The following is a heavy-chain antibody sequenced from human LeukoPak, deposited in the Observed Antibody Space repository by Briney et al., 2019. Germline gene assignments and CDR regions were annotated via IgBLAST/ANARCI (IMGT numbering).Heavy chain of an antibody. Sequence: PGGSLRLSCAASGFAFSSYGMHWVRQAPGKGLEWVAYIHYDSTTEDYADSVKGRFTISRDNAKNSLYLQMNSLRAGDTAVYYCATYYYDSSGYLGHDYWGQGTLVTVSS. CDR1: GFAFSSYG. D-gene: IGHD3-22*01. CDR2: IHYDSTTE. J-gene: IGHJ4*02. CDR3: ATYYYDSSGYLGHDY. V-gene: IGHV3-30*02.